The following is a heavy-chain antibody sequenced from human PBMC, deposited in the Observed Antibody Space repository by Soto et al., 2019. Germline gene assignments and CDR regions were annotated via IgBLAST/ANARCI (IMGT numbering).Heavy chain of an antibody. V-gene: IGHV4-31*03. J-gene: IGHJ4*02. CDR3: ARELVTETYYFDY. CDR2: IYYSGST. CDR1: GGSISSGGYY. D-gene: IGHD3-16*02. Sequence: SSETLSLTCTVSGGSISSGGYYWSWIRQHPGKGLEWIGYIYYSGSTYYNPSLKGRVTISVDTSKNQFSLKLSSVTAADTAVYYCARELVTETYYFDYWGQGTLVTVSS.